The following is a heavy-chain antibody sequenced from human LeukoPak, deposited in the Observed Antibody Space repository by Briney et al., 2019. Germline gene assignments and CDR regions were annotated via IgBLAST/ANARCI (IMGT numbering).Heavy chain of an antibody. CDR3: AKAGYFDY. V-gene: IGHV3-23*01. Sequence: GGSLRLSCTASGFTFSSYAMSWVRQAAGKGLEWVAAISGSGGSTYYADSVKGRFTISRDNSKNTLYLQMNSLRADDTAVYYCAKAGYFDYWGQGTLVTVSS. J-gene: IGHJ4*02. CDR2: ISGSGGST. CDR1: GFTFSSYA.